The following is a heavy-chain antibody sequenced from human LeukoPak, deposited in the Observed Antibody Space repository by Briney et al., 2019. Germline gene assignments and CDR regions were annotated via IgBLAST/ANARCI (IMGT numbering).Heavy chain of an antibody. J-gene: IGHJ4*02. CDR3: ARRFLEWLLPGY. V-gene: IGHV3-21*01. D-gene: IGHD3-3*01. CDR1: GFTFSSYS. Sequence: PGGSLRLSCAASGFTFSSYSMNWVRQAPGKGLEWVSSISSSSSYIYYADSVKGRFTISRDNAKNSLYLQMNSLRAEDTAVYYCARRFLEWLLPGYWGQGTLVTVSS. CDR2: ISSSSSYI.